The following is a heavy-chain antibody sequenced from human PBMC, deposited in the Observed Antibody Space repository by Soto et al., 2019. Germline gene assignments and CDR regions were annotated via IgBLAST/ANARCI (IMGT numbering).Heavy chain of an antibody. CDR1: GGTFSSYG. J-gene: IGHJ6*02. Sequence: QVQLVQSGAEVKKPGSSVKVSCKASGGTFSSYGISWVRQAPGQGLEWMGGIIPIIGTANYAQEFQGRVTITADESTSTAYMELSSLRSEDTAVYYCARPTYYDFWSGYQTGYYYYGMDVWGQGTTVTVSS. D-gene: IGHD3-3*01. CDR2: IIPIIGTA. CDR3: ARPTYYDFWSGYQTGYYYYGMDV. V-gene: IGHV1-69*12.